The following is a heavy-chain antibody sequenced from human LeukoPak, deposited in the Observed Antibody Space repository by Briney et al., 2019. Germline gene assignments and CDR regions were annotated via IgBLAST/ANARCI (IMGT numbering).Heavy chain of an antibody. CDR3: ARWSGELFANWFDP. CDR2: TSYSGST. J-gene: IGHJ5*02. Sequence: SETLSLTCTVSGGSISSYYWSWIRQPPGKRLEWIGYTSYSGSTDYNPSLKSRVTMSVDTSKNQFSLKLSSVTAADTAVYYCARWSGELFANWFDPWGQGTLVTVSS. V-gene: IGHV4-59*04. CDR1: GGSISSYY. D-gene: IGHD3-10*01.